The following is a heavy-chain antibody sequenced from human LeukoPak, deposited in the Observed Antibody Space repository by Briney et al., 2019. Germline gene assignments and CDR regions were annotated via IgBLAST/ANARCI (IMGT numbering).Heavy chain of an antibody. CDR2: LDPEDGEN. CDR1: GSSLTEFL. D-gene: IGHD3-3*01. Sequence: ASVKVSCKISGSSLTEFLIHWVRQAPGKGLEWMGGLDPEDGENIFAQNFQGRVTLTEDTSIDTAYMELTSLRSEDTAVYYCATGRDLGWEPKWFDPWGQGTLVIVSS. CDR3: ATGRDLGWEPKWFDP. J-gene: IGHJ5*02. V-gene: IGHV1-24*01.